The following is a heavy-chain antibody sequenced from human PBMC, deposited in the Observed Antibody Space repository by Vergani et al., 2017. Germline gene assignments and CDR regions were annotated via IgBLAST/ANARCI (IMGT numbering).Heavy chain of an antibody. J-gene: IGHJ6*03. Sequence: QVQLQESGPGLVKPSETLSLTCTVSGGSISSYYWSWIRQPPGKGLEWIGYIYYSGITNYNPSLKSRVTISVDTSKNQFSLKLSSVTAADTAVYYWARLVVPAASDYYYMDVWGKGTTVTVSS. CDR3: ARLVVPAASDYYYMDV. V-gene: IGHV4-59*01. D-gene: IGHD2-2*01. CDR2: IYYSGIT. CDR1: GGSISSYY.